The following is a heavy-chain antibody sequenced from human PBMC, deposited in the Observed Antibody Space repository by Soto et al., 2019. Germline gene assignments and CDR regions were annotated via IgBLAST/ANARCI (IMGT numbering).Heavy chain of an antibody. J-gene: IGHJ4*02. CDR3: ARHTPAISISDH. Sequence: SETLSLTCTISGLSINSISSYWAWTRQPPGKGLEWIGSIYYSGSTYYNPSLKSRVTISVDTSKNQFSLKLSSVTAADTAVYYCARHTPAISISDHWGQGTLVTVS. D-gene: IGHD2-15*01. CDR1: GLSINSISSY. V-gene: IGHV4-39*01. CDR2: IYYSGST.